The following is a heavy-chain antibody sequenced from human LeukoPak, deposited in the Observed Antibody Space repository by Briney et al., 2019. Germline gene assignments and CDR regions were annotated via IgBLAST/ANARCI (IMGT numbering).Heavy chain of an antibody. D-gene: IGHD6-19*01. V-gene: IGHV3-53*01. CDR2: IYSGGGT. CDR3: ARGIGYSSGWFDY. Sequence: GGSLRLSCAASGFTVSSNYMSWVRQAPGKGLEWVSVIYSGGGTYYADSVKGRFTISIDNSKNTLYLQMNSLRAEDTAVYYCARGIGYSSGWFDYWGQGTLVTVSS. CDR1: GFTVSSNY. J-gene: IGHJ4*02.